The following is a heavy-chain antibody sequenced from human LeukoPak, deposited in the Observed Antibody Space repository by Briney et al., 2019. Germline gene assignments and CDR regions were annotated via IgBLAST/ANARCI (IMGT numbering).Heavy chain of an antibody. CDR1: GYRLSNYA. CDR3: ARDLDSVDGIDALDI. Sequence: SVKVSCKASGYRLSNYAISLVRQAPGQGPQWMGWISVDEGNTQILEKLQGRLFMTTDTSTTTAFMELRSLRFDETAVYYCARDLDSVDGIDALDIWGQGTMVTVSS. CDR2: ISVDEGNT. D-gene: IGHD5/OR15-5a*01. J-gene: IGHJ3*02. V-gene: IGHV1-18*01.